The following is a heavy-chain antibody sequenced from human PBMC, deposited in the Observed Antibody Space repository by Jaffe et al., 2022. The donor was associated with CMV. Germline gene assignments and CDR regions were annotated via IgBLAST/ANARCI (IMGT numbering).Heavy chain of an antibody. V-gene: IGHV4-59*01. CDR2: IYYSGST. CDR3: ARDKAHRGIVGTGGWFDP. Sequence: QVQLQESGPGLVKPSETLSLTCTVSGGSISSYYWSWIRQPPGKGLEWIGYIYYSGSTNYNPSLKSRVTISVDTSKNQFSLKLSSVTAADTAVYYCARDKAHRGIVGTGGWFDPWGQGTLVTVSS. CDR1: GGSISSYY. D-gene: IGHD3-22*01. J-gene: IGHJ5*02.